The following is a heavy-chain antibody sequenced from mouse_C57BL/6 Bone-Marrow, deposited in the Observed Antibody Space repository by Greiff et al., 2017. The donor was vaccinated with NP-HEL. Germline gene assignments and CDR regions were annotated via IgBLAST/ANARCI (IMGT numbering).Heavy chain of an antibody. CDR3: SRSYYGSRLDY. D-gene: IGHD1-1*01. J-gene: IGHJ2*01. V-gene: IGHV1-75*01. CDR2: IFPGSGST. CDR1: GYTFTDYY. Sequence: QVQLKESGPELVKPGASVKISCKASGYTFTDYYINWVKQRPGQGLEWIGWIFPGSGSTYYNEKFKGKATLTVDKSSSTAYMLLSSLTSEDSAVYFCSRSYYGSRLDYWGQGTTLTVSS.